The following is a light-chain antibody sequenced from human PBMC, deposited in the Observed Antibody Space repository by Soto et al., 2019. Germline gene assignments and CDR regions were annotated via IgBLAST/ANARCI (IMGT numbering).Light chain of an antibody. J-gene: IGKJ2*01. CDR3: QQYGGSPPYT. Sequence: EIVLTQSPGTMSLSPGERATLSCRASQSVSSSYLAWYQEKPGQAPRLLIYGASSRATGIPDRFSGSGSGTDFTLTISGLEPEDFEVYYCQQYGGSPPYTFGQGTKLEI. CDR1: QSVSSSY. V-gene: IGKV3-20*01. CDR2: GAS.